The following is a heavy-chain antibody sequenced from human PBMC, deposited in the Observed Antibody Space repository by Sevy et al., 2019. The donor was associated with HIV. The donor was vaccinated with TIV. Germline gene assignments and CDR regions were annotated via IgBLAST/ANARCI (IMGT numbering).Heavy chain of an antibody. CDR3: ARELAYCDGDCSRAEYFQH. J-gene: IGHJ1*01. D-gene: IGHD2-21*02. CDR1: GYPFSNYG. V-gene: IGHV1-18*01. CDR2: ISPYNGDT. Sequence: ASVKVSCKASGYPFSNYGISWVRQAPGQGLEWMGWISPYNGDTSYAQKFQGRVTVTTDTSTSTAYMELRSLRSDDTARYYCARELAYCDGDCSRAEYFQHWGQGALVTVSS.